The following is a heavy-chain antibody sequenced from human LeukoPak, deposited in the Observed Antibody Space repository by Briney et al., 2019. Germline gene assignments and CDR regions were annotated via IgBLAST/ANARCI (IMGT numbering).Heavy chain of an antibody. D-gene: IGHD2-15*01. V-gene: IGHV7-4-1*02. J-gene: IGHJ4*02. CDR2: INTNTRNP. Sequence: GASVKVSCKASGYTFTSYATNWVRQAPGQGLEWMGWINTNTRNPTYAQGFTGRFVFSLDTSVSTAYLQISSLKAEDTAVYYCAREFGYCSGGSCSPFDYWGQGTLVTVSS. CDR1: GYTFTSYA. CDR3: AREFGYCSGGSCSPFDY.